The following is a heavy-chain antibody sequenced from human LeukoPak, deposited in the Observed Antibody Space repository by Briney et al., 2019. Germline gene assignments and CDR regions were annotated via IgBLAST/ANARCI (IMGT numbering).Heavy chain of an antibody. CDR3: ARERRWYSSGRGAFDY. J-gene: IGHJ4*02. CDR2: INHSAST. Sequence: PSETLSLTCAVYGGSFSGYYWSWIRQPPGKGLEWIGEINHSASTNYNPSLKSRVTISVDTSKNQFSLKLSSVTAADTAVYYCARERRWYSSGRGAFDYWGQGTLVTVSS. V-gene: IGHV4-34*01. CDR1: GGSFSGYY. D-gene: IGHD6-19*01.